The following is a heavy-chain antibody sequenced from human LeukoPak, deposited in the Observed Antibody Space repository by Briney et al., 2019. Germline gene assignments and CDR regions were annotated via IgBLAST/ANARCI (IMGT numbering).Heavy chain of an antibody. D-gene: IGHD3-3*01. CDR3: ARGATYDFWSGYPVAFDI. Sequence: ASVKVSCKASGYTFTSYDINWVRQATGQGLEWMGWMNPNSGNTGYAQKFQGRVTITRSTSISTAYMELSSLRAEDTAVYYCARGATYDFWSGYPVAFDIWGQGTMVTVSS. CDR1: GYTFTSYD. V-gene: IGHV1-8*03. J-gene: IGHJ3*02. CDR2: MNPNSGNT.